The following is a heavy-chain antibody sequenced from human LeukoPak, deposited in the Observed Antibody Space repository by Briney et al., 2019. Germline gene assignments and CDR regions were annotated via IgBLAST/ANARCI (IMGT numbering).Heavy chain of an antibody. CDR3: AKDQGASGWGAFDF. J-gene: IGHJ4*02. V-gene: IGHV3-43*02. CDR2: ISGDGGTT. D-gene: IGHD6-19*01. CDR1: GITFEDYA. Sequence: GGSLRLSCAASGITFEDYAMHWVRQAPGKGLEWVSFISGDGGTTYYPDSVKGRFTIFRDNSRTSLYLQMNSLRTEDTALYYCAKDQGASGWGAFDFWGQGTLVTVSS.